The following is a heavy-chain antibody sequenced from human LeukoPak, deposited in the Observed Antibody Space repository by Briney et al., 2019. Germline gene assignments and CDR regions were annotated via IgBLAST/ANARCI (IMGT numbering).Heavy chain of an antibody. J-gene: IGHJ3*02. D-gene: IGHD3-10*01. CDR3: AGGEASGSGRHDI. CDR1: GRSITTDF. V-gene: IGHV4-59*01. CDR2: IYNTGSA. Sequence: SETLSLTCTVSGRSITTDFWSWIRQPPGKGLEWIGYIYNTGSAKYNPSLKSRVTISVDTSKNQFSLKLTSVTAADTAVYYSAGGEASGSGRHDIGGQGTMVTVSS.